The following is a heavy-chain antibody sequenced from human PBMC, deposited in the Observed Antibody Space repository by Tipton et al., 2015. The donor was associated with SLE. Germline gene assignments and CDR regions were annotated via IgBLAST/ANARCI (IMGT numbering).Heavy chain of an antibody. CDR2: INYSGST. Sequence: TLSLSCDVSGGSIRSDYWNWIRQPPGKGLEWIGYINYSGSTNYNPSLKSRVTISVDTSKNQFSLKLSSVTAADTAVYYCARLEGDGYKWYFDYWGQGTLVTVST. V-gene: IGHV4-59*08. J-gene: IGHJ4*02. CDR1: GGSIRSDY. CDR3: ARLEGDGYKWYFDY. D-gene: IGHD5-24*01.